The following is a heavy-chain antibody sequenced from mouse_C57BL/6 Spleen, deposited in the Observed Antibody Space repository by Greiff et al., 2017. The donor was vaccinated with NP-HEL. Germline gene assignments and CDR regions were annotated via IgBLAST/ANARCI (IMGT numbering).Heavy chain of an antibody. J-gene: IGHJ4*01. Sequence: VQLQQPGTELVKPGASVKLSCKASGYTFTSYWMHWVKQRPGPGLEWIGNINPSTGGTNYNEKFKSKATLTVDKSSSTAYMQLSSLTSEDSAVYYCAREKNVYYYAMDYWGQGTSVTVSS. CDR3: AREKNVYYYAMDY. CDR2: INPSTGGT. CDR1: GYTFTSYW. V-gene: IGHV1-53*01.